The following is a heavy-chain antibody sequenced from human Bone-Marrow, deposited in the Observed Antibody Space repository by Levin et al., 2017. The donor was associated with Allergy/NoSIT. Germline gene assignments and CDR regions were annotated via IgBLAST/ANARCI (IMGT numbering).Heavy chain of an antibody. D-gene: IGHD3-16*01. J-gene: IGHJ4*02. Sequence: GESLKISCAASGFTFSKSALTWVRQAPGKGLEWVSAISGSSDGPSYAASVKGRFTISRDNSNNTLYLQMNGLSADDTAVYYCAKEGIFGAVNWGQGTLVIVSS. CDR2: ISGSSDGP. CDR1: GFTFSKSA. V-gene: IGHV3-23*01. CDR3: AKEGIFGAVN.